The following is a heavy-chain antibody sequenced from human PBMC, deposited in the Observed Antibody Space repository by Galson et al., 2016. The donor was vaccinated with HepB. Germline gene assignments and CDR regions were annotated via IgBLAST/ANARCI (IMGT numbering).Heavy chain of an antibody. Sequence: SLRLSCAASGFTFSSYPMSWVRQAPGKGPEWVSIIHDSGDITYYADSVKGRFTISRDNSKNTLFLQMNSLRAEDTAVYYCARGESVIGYYAMDVWGQGTTVTVSS. CDR1: GFTFSSYP. CDR2: IHDSGDIT. V-gene: IGHV3-23*01. CDR3: ARGESVIGYYAMDV. D-gene: IGHD3-16*02. J-gene: IGHJ6*02.